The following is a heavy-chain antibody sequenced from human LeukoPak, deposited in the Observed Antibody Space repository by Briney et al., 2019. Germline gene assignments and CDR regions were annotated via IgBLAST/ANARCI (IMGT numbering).Heavy chain of an antibody. CDR2: ISTSSIYI. CDR1: GFTFSSYS. Sequence: GGSLRLPCEASGFTFSSYSMNWVRQAPGKGLEWVSFISTSSIYIYYADSVKGRFTISRDNAKNSLYLQMNSLRAEDTAVYYCATTRIADYYMDVWGKGTTVTISS. D-gene: IGHD6-13*01. CDR3: ATTRIADYYMDV. J-gene: IGHJ6*03. V-gene: IGHV3-21*01.